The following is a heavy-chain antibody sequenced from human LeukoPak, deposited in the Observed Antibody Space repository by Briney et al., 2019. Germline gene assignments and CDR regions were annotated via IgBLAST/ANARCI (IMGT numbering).Heavy chain of an antibody. CDR3: AGVGPDYLLDY. D-gene: IGHD3/OR15-3a*01. V-gene: IGHV4-59*01. J-gene: IGHJ4*02. Sequence: SETLSLTCTVSGGSINSYYWSWIRQPPGKGLEWIGYIYYSGSTNYNPSLKSRVTISVDTSKNQFSLKLSSVTAADTAVYYCAGVGPDYLLDYWGQGTLVTVSS. CDR2: IYYSGST. CDR1: GGSINSYY.